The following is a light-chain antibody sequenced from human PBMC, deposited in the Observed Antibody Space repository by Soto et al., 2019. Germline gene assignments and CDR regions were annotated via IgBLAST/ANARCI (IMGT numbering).Light chain of an antibody. V-gene: IGLV2-14*01. CDR3: SSYTTSAPYV. Sequence: QSALTQPASVSGSPGQSITISCTGTSSDVGAYNFVSWYQNHPGRAPKLIIYEVTIRPSGVSNLFSGSKAGNTASLTISGIQAEDEADDYCSSYTTSAPYVFGSGTKLTVL. CDR2: EVT. J-gene: IGLJ1*01. CDR1: SSDVGAYNF.